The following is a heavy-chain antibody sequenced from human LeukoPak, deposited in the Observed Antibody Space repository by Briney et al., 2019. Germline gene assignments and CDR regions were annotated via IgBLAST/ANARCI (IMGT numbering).Heavy chain of an antibody. V-gene: IGHV3-49*04. J-gene: IGHJ4*02. CDR1: GFTFGDYA. CDR2: TKSKPYGGTT. CDR3: ARDPGSPTSWYYFDY. D-gene: IGHD2-2*01. Sequence: GGSLRLSCTASGFTFGDYAINWVRQAPGKGLEWVGFTKSKPYGGTTEYAASVKGRFTISSDDSESIAYLQMNSLKTEDTAVYYCARDPGSPTSWYYFDYWGQGTLVTVSS.